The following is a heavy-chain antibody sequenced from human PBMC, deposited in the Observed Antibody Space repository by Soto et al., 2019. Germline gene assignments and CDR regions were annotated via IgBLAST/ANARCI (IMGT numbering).Heavy chain of an antibody. CDR1: GCTFSSYA. Sequence: GGSLRLSCAASGCTFSSYAMSWVRQAPGKGLDWVSAISGSGATTYYTDSVKGRFTISRDNSKNTLYLQMNSLRAEDAAVYYCTKNNGWHDYWGQGTLVTVSS. CDR3: TKNNGWHDY. J-gene: IGHJ4*02. V-gene: IGHV3-23*01. D-gene: IGHD6-19*01. CDR2: ISGSGATT.